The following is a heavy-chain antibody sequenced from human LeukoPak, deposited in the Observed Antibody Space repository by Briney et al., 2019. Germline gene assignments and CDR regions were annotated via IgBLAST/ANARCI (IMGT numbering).Heavy chain of an antibody. D-gene: IGHD3-10*01. V-gene: IGHV2-5*02. CDR3: AHSSGSYYNGWFDP. Sequence: SGPTLVKPSQTLTLTCTFSGFSLSTSGVGVGWIRQPPGKALEWLALIYWDDDKRYSPSLKSRLTITKDTSKNQVVLTMTNMDPVDTATYYCAHSSGSYYNGWFDPWGQGTLVTVSS. CDR2: IYWDDDK. CDR1: GFSLSTSGVG. J-gene: IGHJ5*02.